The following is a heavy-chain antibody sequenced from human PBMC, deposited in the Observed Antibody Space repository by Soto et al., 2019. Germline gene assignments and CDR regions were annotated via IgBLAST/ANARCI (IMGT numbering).Heavy chain of an antibody. J-gene: IGHJ4*02. CDR3: AGDRLGLVIDY. CDR2: IYYSGRT. V-gene: IGHV4-31*03. D-gene: IGHD3-9*01. Sequence: QVQLQESGPGLVKPSQTLSLTCTVSGGSISSGGYYWSWIRQPPGKGLEWIGYIYYSGRTYYNPSLKNRITLSVDSSKNQYSLKLSSVTAADTAVYYCAGDRLGLVIDYWGQGTLVTVSS. CDR1: GGSISSGGYY.